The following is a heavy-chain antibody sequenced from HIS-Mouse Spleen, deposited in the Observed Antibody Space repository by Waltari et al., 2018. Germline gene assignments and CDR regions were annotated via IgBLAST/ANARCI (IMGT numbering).Heavy chain of an antibody. J-gene: IGHJ4*02. V-gene: IGHV4-39*07. D-gene: IGHD6-13*01. CDR3: ARDRGAAAGTLDY. CDR2: IYYSGST. CDR1: GGSISSSSYS. Sequence: QLQLQESGPGLGKPSETLSLTCTVSGGSISSSSYSWGWIRQPPGKGLEWIGSIYYSGSTYYNPSLKSRVTISVDTSKNQFSLKLSSVTAADTAVYYCARDRGAAAGTLDYWGQGTLVTVSS.